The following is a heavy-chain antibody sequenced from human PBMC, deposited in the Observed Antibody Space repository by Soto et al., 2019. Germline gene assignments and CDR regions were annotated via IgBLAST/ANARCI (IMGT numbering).Heavy chain of an antibody. CDR3: ARVFGIAARHEYYYYGMDV. CDR1: GGTFSSYA. V-gene: IGHV1-69*06. Sequence: QVQLVQSGAEVKKPGSSVKVSCKASGGTFSSYAISWVRQAPGQGLEWMGGIIPIFGTANYAQKFQGRVTITADKSTSTAYMELSSLRSEDTAVYYCARVFGIAARHEYYYYGMDVWGQGTTVTVSS. D-gene: IGHD6-6*01. CDR2: IIPIFGTA. J-gene: IGHJ6*02.